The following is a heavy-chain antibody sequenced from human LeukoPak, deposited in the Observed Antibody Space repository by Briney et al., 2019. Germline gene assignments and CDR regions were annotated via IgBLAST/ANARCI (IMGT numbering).Heavy chain of an antibody. CDR2: INWNGGST. CDR3: ARLGYCSSTSCYPPYYYYMDV. D-gene: IGHD2-2*01. V-gene: IGHV3-20*04. J-gene: IGHJ6*03. CDR1: GFTVSSNY. Sequence: GGSLRLSCAASGFTVSSNYMSWVRQAPGKGLEWVSGINWNGGSTGYADSVKGRFTISRDNAKNSLYLQMNSLRAEDTALYYCARLGYCSSTSCYPPYYYYMDVWGKGTTVTVSS.